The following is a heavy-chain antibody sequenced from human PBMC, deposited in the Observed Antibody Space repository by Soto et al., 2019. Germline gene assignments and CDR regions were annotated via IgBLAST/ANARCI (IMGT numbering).Heavy chain of an antibody. D-gene: IGHD3-3*01. CDR3: ARRATYYDFWSGPPGAFDI. Sequence: TLSLTCAVSGGSISSGGYSWSWIRQPPGKGLEWIGYIYHSGRTYYNPSLKSRVTISVDRSKNQFSLKLSSVTAADTAVYYCARRATYYDFWSGPPGAFDIWGQGTIVTVSS. V-gene: IGHV4-30-2*01. J-gene: IGHJ3*02. CDR2: IYHSGRT. CDR1: GGSISSGGYS.